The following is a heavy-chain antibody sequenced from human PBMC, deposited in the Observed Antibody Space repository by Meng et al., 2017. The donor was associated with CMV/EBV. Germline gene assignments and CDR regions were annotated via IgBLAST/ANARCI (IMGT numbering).Heavy chain of an antibody. D-gene: IGHD2-2*01. CDR1: GGSISSISYY. J-gene: IGHJ5*02. V-gene: IGHV4-39*01. CDR2: IYYSGST. Sequence: GSLSLTCTVSGGSISSISYYWGWIRQPPGKGLEWIGSIYYSGSTYYNPSLKSRVTISVDTSKNQFSLKLSSVTAADTAVYYCASYWYQLLEDNYNWFDPWGQGTLVTVSS. CDR3: ASYWYQLLEDNYNWFDP.